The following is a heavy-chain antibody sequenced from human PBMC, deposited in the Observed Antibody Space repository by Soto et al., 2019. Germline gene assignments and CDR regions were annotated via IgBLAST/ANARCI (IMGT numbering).Heavy chain of an antibody. CDR3: ATSGGHHFGMDV. CDR1: SFIFTSYG. V-gene: IGHV1-18*01. CDR2: ISGYNGNT. D-gene: IGHD2-8*02. Sequence: ASVKVSCKASSFIFTSYGINWVRQAPGQGLEWMGWISGYNGNTKYGQKFQDRVTLTADTSTATAFMEVRSLRGDDSAVYYCATSGGHHFGMDVWGQGTTVSVSS. J-gene: IGHJ6*02.